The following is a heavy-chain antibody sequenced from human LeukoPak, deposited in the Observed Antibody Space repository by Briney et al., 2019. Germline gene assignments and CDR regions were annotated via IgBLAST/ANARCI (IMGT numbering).Heavy chain of an antibody. D-gene: IGHD1-26*01. V-gene: IGHV5-51*01. Sequence: GESLEISLKGSGYSFPSYWIGWVRQMPGKGLEWVGIIYPRDSDARYSPSFQGQVIISVEKSINTAYLQWSSLKASDTAIYYCARHDAGAGDYWGQGTLVTVSS. CDR1: GYSFPSYW. J-gene: IGHJ4*02. CDR2: IYPRDSDA. CDR3: ARHDAGAGDY.